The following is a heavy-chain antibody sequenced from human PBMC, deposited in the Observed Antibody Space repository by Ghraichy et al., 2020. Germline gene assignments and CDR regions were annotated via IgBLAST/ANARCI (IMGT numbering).Heavy chain of an antibody. CDR1: GFTFSSYG. D-gene: IGHD2-21*02. Sequence: GGSLRLSCAASGFTFSSYGMHWVRQAPGKGLEWVAFIRYDGSNKYYADSVKGRFTISRDNSKNTLYLQMNSLRAEDTAVYYCAKGGYCGGDCYAHDYYYYGMDVWGQGTTVTVSS. V-gene: IGHV3-30*02. J-gene: IGHJ6*02. CDR2: IRYDGSNK. CDR3: AKGGYCGGDCYAHDYYYYGMDV.